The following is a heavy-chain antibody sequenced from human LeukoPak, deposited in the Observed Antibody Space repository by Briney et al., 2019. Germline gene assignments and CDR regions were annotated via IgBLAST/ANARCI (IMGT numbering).Heavy chain of an antibody. Sequence: QPGGSLRLSCAASGFTFSSYSMNWVRQAPGKGLVWVARISPDGSSALSADSVRGRFTISRDNADNTLYLQLNSLRAEDTAVYYCARVSFCPRCHFDYWGQGTLVTVSS. D-gene: IGHD2/OR15-2a*01. CDR3: ARVSFCPRCHFDY. J-gene: IGHJ4*02. CDR1: GFTFSSYS. CDR2: ISPDGSSA. V-gene: IGHV3-74*03.